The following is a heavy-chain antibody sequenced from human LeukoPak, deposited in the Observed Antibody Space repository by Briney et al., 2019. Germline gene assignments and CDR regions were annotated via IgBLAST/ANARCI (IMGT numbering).Heavy chain of an antibody. Sequence: GGSLRLSCAASGFTFTSYAMNWVRRAPGKGLEWVSSISSSSRDINYADSVKGRFTISRDNAKNSLFLQMNSLRAEDTAVYYCARERYGNYNWGQGTLVTVSS. CDR2: ISSSSRDI. J-gene: IGHJ4*02. CDR1: GFTFTSYA. CDR3: ARERYGNYN. D-gene: IGHD4-11*01. V-gene: IGHV3-21*04.